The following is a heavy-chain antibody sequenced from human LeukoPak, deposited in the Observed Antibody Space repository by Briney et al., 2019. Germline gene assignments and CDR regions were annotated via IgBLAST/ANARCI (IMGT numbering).Heavy chain of an antibody. J-gene: IGHJ4*02. D-gene: IGHD3-22*01. CDR3: ARVRSRVSSSGYYYDDY. V-gene: IGHV1-18*01. CDR1: GYTFTSYG. CDR2: ISAYNGNT. Sequence: ASVKVSCKASGYTFTSYGISWVRQAPGQGLEGMGWISAYNGNTNYAQKLQGRVTITTDTSTSTAYMELRSLRSDDTAVYYCARVRSRVSSSGYYYDDYWGQGTLVTVSS.